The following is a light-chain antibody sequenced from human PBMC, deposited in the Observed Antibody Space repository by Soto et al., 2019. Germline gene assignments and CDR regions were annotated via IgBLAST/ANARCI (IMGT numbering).Light chain of an antibody. V-gene: IGLV2-14*01. J-gene: IGLJ1*01. CDR1: GRDVGAYNY. CDR2: GVS. Sequence: QSALTQPASVSGSPGQSLAIPCTGSGRDVGAYNYVPCYHHPPGKAPKLIIYGVSHRPPGFSTRFSASRSAYTAFLTISGLQAEDEADYYCSSFTTPYFYVFGPGTKVTVL. CDR3: SSFTTPYFYV.